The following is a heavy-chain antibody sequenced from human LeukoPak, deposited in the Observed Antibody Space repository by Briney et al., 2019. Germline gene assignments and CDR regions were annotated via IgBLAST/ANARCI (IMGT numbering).Heavy chain of an antibody. D-gene: IGHD5-18*01. CDR1: GFTFSSYG. CDR2: IRYDGSNK. V-gene: IGHV3-30*02. Sequence: GGSLRLSCAASGFTFSSYGMHWVRQAPGKGLEWVAFIRYDGSNKYYADSVKGRFTISRDNSKNTLYLQMNSLRAEDTAVYYCARDRDTAMENDAFDIWGQGTMVTVSS. J-gene: IGHJ3*02. CDR3: ARDRDTAMENDAFDI.